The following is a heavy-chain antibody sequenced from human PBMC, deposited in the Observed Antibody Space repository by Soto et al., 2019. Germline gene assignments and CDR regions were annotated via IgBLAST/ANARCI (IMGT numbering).Heavy chain of an antibody. CDR1: RGTFSNYA. J-gene: IGHJ6*02. D-gene: IGHD2-2*01. CDR2: IIPIFGIA. CDR3: ARGYFSSTSCYGRYYYGMDV. Sequence: SVKVSCKASRGTFSNYASSWVRQAPGQGLEWMGGIIPIFGIANYAQKFQGRVTITRDTSISKAYMELSRLRSDDTAVYYCARGYFSSTSCYGRYYYGMDVWGQGTTVTVSS. V-gene: IGHV1-69*10.